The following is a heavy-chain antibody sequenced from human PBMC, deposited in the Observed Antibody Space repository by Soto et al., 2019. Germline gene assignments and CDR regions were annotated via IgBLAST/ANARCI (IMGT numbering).Heavy chain of an antibody. J-gene: IGHJ5*02. Sequence: PSETLSLTCTVSGGSISSYYWSWIRQPPGKGLEWIGYIYYSGSTNYNPSLKSRVTISVDTSKNQFSLKLSSVTAADTAVYYCGRDLLGGWFDPWGQGTLVTVSS. CDR1: GGSISSYY. CDR2: IYYSGST. D-gene: IGHD2-15*01. CDR3: GRDLLGGWFDP. V-gene: IGHV4-59*01.